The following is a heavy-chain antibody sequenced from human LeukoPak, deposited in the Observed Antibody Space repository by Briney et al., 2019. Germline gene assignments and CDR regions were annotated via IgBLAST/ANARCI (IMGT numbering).Heavy chain of an antibody. D-gene: IGHD6-19*01. V-gene: IGHV1-8*01. J-gene: IGHJ4*02. CDR3: TRGSSGRRDN. Sequence: GASVKVSCKASGYTFTSCDINWGRQPTGQGLEWMGWVNPNSGNTGYGQSLQGRITMTRDISIGTAYMELSNLTSEDTAIYYCTRGSSGRRDNWGQGTLVTVSA. CDR2: VNPNSGNT. CDR1: GYTFTSCD.